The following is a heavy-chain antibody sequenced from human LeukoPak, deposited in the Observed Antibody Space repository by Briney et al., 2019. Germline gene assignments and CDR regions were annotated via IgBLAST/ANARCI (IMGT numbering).Heavy chain of an antibody. D-gene: IGHD3-16*01. Sequence: GGSLRLSCAASGFTFSSYAMSWVRQAPGKGLEWVSAISGSGGSTYYADSVKGRFTISRDNSKNTLYLQMNSLRAEDTAVYYCAKERSNDYVWGSYFSYWGQGTLVTVSS. CDR1: GFTFSSYA. CDR3: AKERSNDYVWGSYFSY. J-gene: IGHJ4*02. V-gene: IGHV3-23*01. CDR2: ISGSGGST.